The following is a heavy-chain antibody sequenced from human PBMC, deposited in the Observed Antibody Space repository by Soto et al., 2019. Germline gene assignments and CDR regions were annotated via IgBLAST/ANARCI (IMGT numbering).Heavy chain of an antibody. CDR2: IIPIFGTA. J-gene: IGHJ4*02. CDR1: GGTFSSYA. CDR3: ARDRDPITSMVALDY. Sequence: SVKVSFKASGGTFSSYAISWVRQAPGQGLEWMGGIIPIFGTANYAQKFQGRVTITADESTSTAYMELSSLRSEDTAVYYCARDRDPITSMVALDYWGQGTLVTVSS. D-gene: IGHD2-15*01. V-gene: IGHV1-69*13.